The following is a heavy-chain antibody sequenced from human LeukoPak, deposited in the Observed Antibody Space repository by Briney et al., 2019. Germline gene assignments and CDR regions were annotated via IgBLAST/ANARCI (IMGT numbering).Heavy chain of an antibody. CDR2: LWNGGSNK. D-gene: IGHD3-22*01. V-gene: IGHV3-33*06. CDR3: AKDRDVSGYPYYFDY. CDR1: GFTFSNFG. J-gene: IGHJ4*02. Sequence: GGSLRLSCAASGFTFSNFGMHWVRQAPGKGLEWVAVLWNGGSNKYYADSVKGRFTISRDNSNNTLYLQMNSLRVEDTAVYYCAKDRDVSGYPYYFDYWAQGILVTVSS.